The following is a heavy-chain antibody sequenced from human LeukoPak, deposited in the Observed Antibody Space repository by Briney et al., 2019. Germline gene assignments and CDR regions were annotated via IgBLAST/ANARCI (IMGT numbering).Heavy chain of an antibody. V-gene: IGHV3-23*01. Sequence: GGSLRLSCAASGFSLSTYALSWVRQAPGGGLEWVAAISGSGDKTYHADSVKGRFTISKDNSENRLSLQMDNLRAEDTAVYFCAKDTTAWWYHRAYMNVWGKGTTVTVSS. CDR3: AKDTTAWWYHRAYMNV. J-gene: IGHJ6*03. D-gene: IGHD2-15*01. CDR1: GFSLSTYA. CDR2: ISGSGDKT.